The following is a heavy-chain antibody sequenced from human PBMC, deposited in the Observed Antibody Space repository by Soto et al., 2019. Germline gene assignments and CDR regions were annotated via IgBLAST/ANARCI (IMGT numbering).Heavy chain of an antibody. CDR2: IYYSGST. Sequence: ETLSLTCTVSGGSISSYYWSWIRQPPGKGLEWIGYIYYSGSTNYNPSLKSRVTISVDTSKNQFSLKLSSVTAADTAVYYCARVGGYENYYYYGMDVWGQGTTVTVSS. CDR3: ARVGGYENYYYYGMDV. J-gene: IGHJ6*02. D-gene: IGHD5-12*01. CDR1: GGSISSYY. V-gene: IGHV4-59*01.